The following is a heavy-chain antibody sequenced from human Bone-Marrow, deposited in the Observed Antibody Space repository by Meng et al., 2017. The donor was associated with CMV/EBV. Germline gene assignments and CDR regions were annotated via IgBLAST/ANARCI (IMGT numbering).Heavy chain of an antibody. Sequence: SVKVSCKASGGTFSSYAISWVRQAPGQGLEWMGGIIPIFGTANYAQKFQERVTITRDMSTSTAYMELSSLRSEDTAVYYCAARIHILRVNTQDLSSGEAFDIWGQATMVTVSS. V-gene: IGHV1-69*05. CDR1: GGTFSSYA. J-gene: IGHJ3*02. CDR2: IIPIFGTA. CDR3: AARIHILRVNTQDLSSGEAFDI. D-gene: IGHD2-15*01.